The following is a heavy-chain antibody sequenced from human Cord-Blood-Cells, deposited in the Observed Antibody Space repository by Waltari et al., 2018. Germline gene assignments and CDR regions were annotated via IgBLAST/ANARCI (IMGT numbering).Heavy chain of an antibody. Sequence: QVQLVESGGGVVQPGRSLRLSCAASGFTFSSYGLHLVRQSPGKGLEWVAVLWYDGSNKYYADSVKGRFTISRDNSKNTLYLQMNSLRAEDTAVYYCARDLGGGWFDPWGQGTLVTVSS. CDR2: LWYDGSNK. CDR3: ARDLGGGWFDP. V-gene: IGHV3-33*01. D-gene: IGHD3-16*01. CDR1: GFTFSSYG. J-gene: IGHJ5*02.